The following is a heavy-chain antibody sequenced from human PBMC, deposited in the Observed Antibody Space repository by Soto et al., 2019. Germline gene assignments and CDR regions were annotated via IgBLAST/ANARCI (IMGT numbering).Heavy chain of an antibody. CDR3: ARNSAAGKYYFDY. V-gene: IGHV4-34*01. Sequence: SETLSLTCAVYGGSFSGYYWSWIRQPPGKGLEWIGEINHSGSTNYNPSLKSRVTISVDTSKNQFSLKLSSVTAADTAVYYCARNSAAGKYYFDYWGQGTLVTVSS. CDR1: GGSFSGYY. CDR2: INHSGST. D-gene: IGHD6-13*01. J-gene: IGHJ4*02.